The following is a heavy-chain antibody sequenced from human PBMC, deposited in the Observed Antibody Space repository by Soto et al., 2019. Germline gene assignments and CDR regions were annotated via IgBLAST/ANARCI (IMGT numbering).Heavy chain of an antibody. J-gene: IGHJ4*02. CDR1: GFTFSSYA. Sequence: QVQLVESGGGVVQPGRSLRLSCAASGFTFSSYAMHWVRQAPGKGLEWVAVISYDGSNKYYADSVKGRFIISRDNSKNTLYLQMNSLRAEDTAVYYCARDREAYCSGGSCYFGLDYWGQGTLVTVSS. CDR3: ARDREAYCSGGSCYFGLDY. CDR2: ISYDGSNK. D-gene: IGHD2-15*01. V-gene: IGHV3-30-3*01.